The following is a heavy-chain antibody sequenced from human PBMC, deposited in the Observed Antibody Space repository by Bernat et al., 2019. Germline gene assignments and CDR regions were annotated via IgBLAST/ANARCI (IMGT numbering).Heavy chain of an antibody. Sequence: EVQLVDSGGGLVQPGGSLRLSCTASGFTFSSYWMSWVRQAPGKGLEWVAKIKQDGSEKYYVDSVKGRFTISRDNAKNSLYLQMNSLRAEDTAVYYCGRGWAHDYWGQGALVTVSS. V-gene: IGHV3-7*03. D-gene: IGHD1-26*01. CDR1: GFTFSSYW. J-gene: IGHJ4*02. CDR3: GRGWAHDY. CDR2: IKQDGSEK.